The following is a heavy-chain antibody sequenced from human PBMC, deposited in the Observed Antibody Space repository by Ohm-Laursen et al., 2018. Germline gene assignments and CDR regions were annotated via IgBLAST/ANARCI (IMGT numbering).Heavy chain of an antibody. CDR3: ASGHNYGYDNYYYGMDV. D-gene: IGHD3-16*01. V-gene: IGHV4-59*01. J-gene: IGHJ6*02. Sequence: TLSLTCTGSGGSSSSYYWCWIPQPLGKGLDWIGYIYYSGSTNYNPSLKSRVTISVDTSQNQFSLNLRSVTTADTAVYYCASGHNYGYDNYYYGMDVWGQGTTVTVSS. CDR1: GGSSSSYY. CDR2: IYYSGST.